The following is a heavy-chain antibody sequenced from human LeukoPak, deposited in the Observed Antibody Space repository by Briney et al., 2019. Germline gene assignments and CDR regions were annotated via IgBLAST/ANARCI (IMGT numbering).Heavy chain of an antibody. CDR2: IYYSGST. D-gene: IGHD3-10*01. CDR3: ARGGLVRGSINSLIAFDI. Sequence: SETLSLTCTVSGGSISSSSYYWGWIRQPPGKGLEWIGSIYYSGSTYYNPSLKSRVTISVDTSKNQFSLQPNSVTPEDTAFYYCARGGLVRGSINSLIAFDIWGQGIMVTVSS. V-gene: IGHV4-39*07. J-gene: IGHJ3*02. CDR1: GGSISSSSYY.